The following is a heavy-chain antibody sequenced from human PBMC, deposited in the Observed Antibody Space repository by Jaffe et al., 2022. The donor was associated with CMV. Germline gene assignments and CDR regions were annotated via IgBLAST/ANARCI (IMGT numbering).Heavy chain of an antibody. J-gene: IGHJ6*02. Sequence: QLQLQESGPGLVKPSETLSLTCTVSGGSISSSSYYWGWIRQPPGKGLEWIGSIYYSGSTYYNPSLKSRVTISVDTSKNQFSLKLSSVTAADTAVYYCARRKKAGGYSYGDYYGMDVWGQGTTVTVSS. CDR1: GGSISSSSYY. V-gene: IGHV4-39*01. CDR2: IYYSGST. CDR3: ARRKKAGGYSYGDYYGMDV. D-gene: IGHD5-18*01.